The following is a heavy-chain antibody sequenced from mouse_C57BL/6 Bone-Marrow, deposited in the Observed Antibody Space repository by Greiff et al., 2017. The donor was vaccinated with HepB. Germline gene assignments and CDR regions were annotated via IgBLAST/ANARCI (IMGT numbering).Heavy chain of an antibody. J-gene: IGHJ3*01. CDR1: GYAFTNYL. CDR3: ARSYYGSSHQAWFAY. V-gene: IGHV1-54*01. D-gene: IGHD1-1*01. Sequence: QVQLQQSGAELVRPGTSVKVSCKASGYAFTNYLIEWVKQRPGQGLEWIGVINPGSGGTNYNEKFKGKATLTADKSSSTAYMQLSSLTSEDSAVYFCARSYYGSSHQAWFAYWGQGTLVTVSA. CDR2: INPGSGGT.